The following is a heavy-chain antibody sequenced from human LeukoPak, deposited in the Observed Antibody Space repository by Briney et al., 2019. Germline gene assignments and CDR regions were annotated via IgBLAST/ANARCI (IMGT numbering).Heavy chain of an antibody. CDR2: IYHSGST. D-gene: IGHD3-10*01. CDR1: GGSISSGGYS. J-gene: IGHJ4*02. CDR3: ARVRGSGYYFDY. Sequence: SQTLSLTCAVSGGSISSGGYSWSWIRQPPGKGLEWIGYIYHSGSTYYNPSLKSRVTISVDRSKNQFSLKLSSVTAADTAMYYCARVRGSGYYFDYWGQGTLVTVSS. V-gene: IGHV4-30-2*01.